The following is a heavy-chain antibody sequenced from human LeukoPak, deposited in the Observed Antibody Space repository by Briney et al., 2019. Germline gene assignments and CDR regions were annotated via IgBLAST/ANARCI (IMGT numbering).Heavy chain of an antibody. Sequence: GRSLRLSCAASGFTFSSYSMNWVRQAPGKGLEWVSSISSSSSYIYYADSVKGRFAISRDNAKNSLYPQMNSLRAEDTAVYYCARDGAASGWYVPVVDYWGQGTLVTVSS. V-gene: IGHV3-21*01. D-gene: IGHD6-19*01. CDR1: GFTFSSYS. CDR2: ISSSSSYI. J-gene: IGHJ4*02. CDR3: ARDGAASGWYVPVVDY.